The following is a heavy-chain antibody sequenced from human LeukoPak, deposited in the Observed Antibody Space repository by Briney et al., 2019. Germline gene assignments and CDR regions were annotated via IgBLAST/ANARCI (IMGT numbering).Heavy chain of an antibody. V-gene: IGHV3-21*01. Sequence: PGGSLRLSCAASGFTLSSYSMNWVRQAPGKGLEWVSSISSSSSYIYYADSVRGRFTISRDNAKNSLYLQMNSLRAEDTAVYYCARVYDSGNYYFDYWGQGTLVTVSS. D-gene: IGHD3-10*01. CDR1: GFTLSSYS. CDR3: ARVYDSGNYYFDY. J-gene: IGHJ4*02. CDR2: ISSSSSYI.